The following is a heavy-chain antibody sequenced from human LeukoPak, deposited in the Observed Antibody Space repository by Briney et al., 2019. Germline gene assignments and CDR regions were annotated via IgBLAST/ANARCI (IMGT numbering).Heavy chain of an antibody. Sequence: GGSPRLSCAASGFTFSTYSMNWVRQAPGKGLEWVSSISSGSGYIYYADSVKGRFTISRDNAKNSLYLQMNSLRAEDTAVYYCARDSGSYYAFDYWGQGTLVTVSS. CDR3: ARDSGSYYAFDY. CDR2: ISSGSGYI. D-gene: IGHD1-26*01. V-gene: IGHV3-21*01. J-gene: IGHJ4*02. CDR1: GFTFSTYS.